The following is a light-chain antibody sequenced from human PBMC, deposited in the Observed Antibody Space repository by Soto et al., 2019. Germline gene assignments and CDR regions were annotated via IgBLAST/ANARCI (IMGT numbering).Light chain of an antibody. CDR2: GAS. J-gene: IGKJ1*01. Sequence: VLPQSPGTLSFSPGERATLSCRTSHSVDSTHLAWYQQKPGQAPRLLIYGASGRATGIPDRFGGSGSGTDFTLTISRLEPEDFAVYYCQHYGDSRTFGQGTKVDI. V-gene: IGKV3-20*01. CDR3: QHYGDSRT. CDR1: HSVDSTH.